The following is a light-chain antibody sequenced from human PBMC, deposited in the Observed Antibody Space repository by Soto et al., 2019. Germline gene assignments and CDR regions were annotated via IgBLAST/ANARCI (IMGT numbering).Light chain of an antibody. CDR1: QDITTY. Sequence: DIQLTHSPSFLSASVAYRVTITCSTSQDITTYLAWYQQKAGKAPKLLIYAASTLQSGVPSRFSGSGSGTEFTLTVSNLQPEDFATYSCQQVNTFPQITFGQGTRLEI. CDR2: AAS. J-gene: IGKJ5*01. V-gene: IGKV1-9*01. CDR3: QQVNTFPQIT.